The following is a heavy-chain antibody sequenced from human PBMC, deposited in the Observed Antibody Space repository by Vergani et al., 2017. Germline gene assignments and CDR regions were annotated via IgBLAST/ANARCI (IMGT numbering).Heavy chain of an antibody. CDR1: GYSFHSYW. Sequence: EVQLVQSGAEVKKPGQFLKISCKGSGYSFHSYWIGWVRQMPGKGLEWMGIIYPGDSDTRYSSSFQGQVTISADKSPSTAYLQWSSLKASDTAMYYCSRVYFGVGAMGGMDVWGQGTTVIVSS. D-gene: IGHD3-10*01. CDR2: IYPGDSDT. J-gene: IGHJ6*02. V-gene: IGHV5-51*01. CDR3: SRVYFGVGAMGGMDV.